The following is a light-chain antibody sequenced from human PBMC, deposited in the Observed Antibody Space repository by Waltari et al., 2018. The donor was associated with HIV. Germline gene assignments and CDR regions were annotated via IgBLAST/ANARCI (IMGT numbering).Light chain of an antibody. J-gene: IGKJ2*01. V-gene: IGKV3-20*01. CDR2: GAS. CDR1: QRVSINY. Sequence: EIVLTQSPGTLSLFPGERATLSCRASQRVSINYLAWYQQKPGQAPRLLIYGASSRAAGIPDRFSGSGSGTDFTLTIGRLEPEDFAVYYCQQYGSSPPYTFGQGTKLEIK. CDR3: QQYGSSPPYT.